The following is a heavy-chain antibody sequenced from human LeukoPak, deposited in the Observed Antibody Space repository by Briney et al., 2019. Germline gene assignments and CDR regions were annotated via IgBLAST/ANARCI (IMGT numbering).Heavy chain of an antibody. V-gene: IGHV4-59*12. CDR2: IHSSGST. D-gene: IGHD5-12*01. CDR3: ARDSSGYGLIDY. J-gene: IGHJ4*02. CDR1: GASISSYY. Sequence: SETLSLTCTVSGASISSYYWSWIRQPPGKGLEWIGYIHSSGSTHYKPSLKSRVTISLDTSRNQISLKLTSVTAADTAVYYCARDSSGYGLIDYWGQGTLVTVSS.